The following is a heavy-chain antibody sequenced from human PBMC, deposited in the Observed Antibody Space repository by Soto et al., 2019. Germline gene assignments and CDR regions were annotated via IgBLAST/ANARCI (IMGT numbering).Heavy chain of an antibody. V-gene: IGHV3-11*01. D-gene: IGHD3-3*01. CDR3: ARGTTRDFWSGYQGYYYYMDV. J-gene: IGHJ6*03. CDR2: ISSSGSTI. Sequence: GGSLRLSCAASGFTFSDYYMSWIRQAPGKGLEWVSYISSSGSTIYYADSVKGRFTISRDNAKNSLYLQMNSLRAEDTAVYYCARGTTRDFWSGYQGYYYYMDVWGKGTTVTVSS. CDR1: GFTFSDYY.